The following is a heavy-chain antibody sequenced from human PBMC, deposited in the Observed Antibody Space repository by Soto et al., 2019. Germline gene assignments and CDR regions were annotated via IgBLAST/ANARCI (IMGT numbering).Heavy chain of an antibody. D-gene: IGHD3-10*01. CDR2: IYSGGYT. J-gene: IGHJ4*02. V-gene: IGHV3-53*01. CDR1: GFTVSNNY. Sequence: EVQLVESGGGLIQPGGSLRLSCAVSGFTVSNNYMSWVRQAPGKGLEGVSVIYSGGYTAYGDSVKGRFTISRDNSKNTLYLQTNSPSPPATAVFYWGTPPGGGGYWGQGTLVTVSS. CDR3: GTPPGGGGY.